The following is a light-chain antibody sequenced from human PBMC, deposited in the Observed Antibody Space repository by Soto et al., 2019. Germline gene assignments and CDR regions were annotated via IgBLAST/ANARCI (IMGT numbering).Light chain of an antibody. V-gene: IGKV3-20*01. J-gene: IGKJ1*01. CDR3: HQYGSSPWT. CDR1: QSVSSSY. Sequence: EIVLTQSPGTLSLSPGERATLSCRASQSVSSSYLDWYQQKPGQAPRLLIYGASSRATGIPDRFSGSGSGTDFTLTISRLEPEDFAVYYCHQYGSSPWTFGQGTKMEIK. CDR2: GAS.